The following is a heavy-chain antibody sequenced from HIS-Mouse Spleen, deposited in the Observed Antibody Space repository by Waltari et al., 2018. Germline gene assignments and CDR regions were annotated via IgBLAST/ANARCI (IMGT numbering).Heavy chain of an antibody. D-gene: IGHD3-3*01. J-gene: IGHJ5*02. CDR2: IYYSGST. Sequence: SWIRQHPGKGLEWIGYIYYSGSTYYNPSLKSRVTISVDTSKNQFSLKLSSVTAADTDVYYCARSPYYDFWSGYSDNWFDPWGQGTLVTVSS. V-gene: IGHV4-31*02. CDR3: ARSPYYDFWSGYSDNWFDP.